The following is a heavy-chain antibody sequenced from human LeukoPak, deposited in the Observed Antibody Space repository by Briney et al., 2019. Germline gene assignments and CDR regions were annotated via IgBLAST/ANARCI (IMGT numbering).Heavy chain of an antibody. CDR1: GFTFSSYW. D-gene: IGHD3-10*02. CDR3: ARDLYYYVF. CDR2: IKEDGSEK. V-gene: IGHV3-7*01. Sequence: PGGSLRLSCAASGFTFSSYWMSWVRQAPGKGLEWVANIKEDGSEKYYVDSVKGRFTFSRDNAKNSLYLQMNSLRAEDTAAYYCARDLYYYVFWGQGNLVTVSS. J-gene: IGHJ4*02.